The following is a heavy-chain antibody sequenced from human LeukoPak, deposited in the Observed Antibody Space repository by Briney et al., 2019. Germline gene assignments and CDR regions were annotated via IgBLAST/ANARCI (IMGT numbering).Heavy chain of an antibody. CDR3: ARDSSSWYGGYYFDY. V-gene: IGHV1-2*02. Sequence: GASVKVSCKASGYTFTSYYMHWVRQAPGQGLEWMGWINPNSGGTNYAQKFQGRVTMTRDTSISTAYMELSRLRSDDTAVYYCARDSSSWYGGYYFDYWGQGTLVTVSS. J-gene: IGHJ4*02. CDR2: INPNSGGT. CDR1: GYTFTSYY. D-gene: IGHD6-13*01.